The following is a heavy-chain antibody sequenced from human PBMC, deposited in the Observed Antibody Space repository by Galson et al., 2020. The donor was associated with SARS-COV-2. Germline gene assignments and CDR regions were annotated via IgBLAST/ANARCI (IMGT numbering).Heavy chain of an antibody. D-gene: IGHD3-3*01. Sequence: SAKVSCKASGGTFSSYAISWVRQAPGQGLEWMGGIIPIFGTANYAQKFQGRVTITADESTSTAYMELSSLRSEDTAVYYCARGDFWSGMGLGDYYYYYMDVWGKGTTVTVSS. J-gene: IGHJ6*03. CDR2: IIPIFGTA. CDR1: GGTFSSYA. V-gene: IGHV1-69*13. CDR3: ARGDFWSGMGLGDYYYYYMDV.